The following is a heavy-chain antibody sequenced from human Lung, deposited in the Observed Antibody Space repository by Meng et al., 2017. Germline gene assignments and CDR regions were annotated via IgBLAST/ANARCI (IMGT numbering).Heavy chain of an antibody. J-gene: IGHJ4*02. CDR2: INHSGST. CDR3: ARGPTTMAHDFDY. V-gene: IGHV4-34*01. CDR1: GGSFSDYY. Sequence: QGQVQPWGEGLLKPSETLSLTCVVSGGSFSDYYWSWIRQPPGKGLEWIGEINHSGSTNYNPSLESRATISVDTSQNNLSLKLSSVTAADSAVYYCARGPTTMAHDFDYWGQGTLVTVFS. D-gene: IGHD4-11*01.